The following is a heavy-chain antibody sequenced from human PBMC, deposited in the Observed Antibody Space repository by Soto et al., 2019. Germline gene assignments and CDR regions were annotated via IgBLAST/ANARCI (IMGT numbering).Heavy chain of an antibody. V-gene: IGHV3-74*01. Sequence: GGSLRLCCAASGFTFSSYWMHWVRQAPGKGLVWVSRINSDGSSTNYADSVKGRFTISRDNAKNTLYLQMNSLRAEDTAVYYCAKELGKFGLRTTGAFDIWGQGTMVTVSS. D-gene: IGHD4-17*01. CDR2: INSDGSST. J-gene: IGHJ3*02. CDR3: AKELGKFGLRTTGAFDI. CDR1: GFTFSSYW.